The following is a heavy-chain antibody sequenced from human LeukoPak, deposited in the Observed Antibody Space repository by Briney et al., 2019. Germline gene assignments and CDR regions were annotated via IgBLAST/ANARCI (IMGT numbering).Heavy chain of an antibody. CDR3: ATRAGMVAARPHYYYYYMDV. CDR1: GYTLTELS. V-gene: IGHV1-24*01. CDR2: FDPEDGET. Sequence: ASVKVSCKVSGYTLTELSMHWVRQTPGKGLEWMGGFDPEDGETIYAQKFQGRVTMTEDTSTDTAYMELSSLRSEDTAVYYCATRAGMVAARPHYYYYYMDVWGKGTTVTVSS. D-gene: IGHD6-6*01. J-gene: IGHJ6*03.